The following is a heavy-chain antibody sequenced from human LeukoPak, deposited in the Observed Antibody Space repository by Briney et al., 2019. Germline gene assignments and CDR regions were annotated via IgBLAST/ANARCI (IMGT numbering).Heavy chain of an antibody. CDR3: AGGSYCDGDCFDY. J-gene: IGHJ4*02. CDR2: IKQDGSEK. Sequence: GGSLRLSCAASGFTFSSYWMSWVRQAPGKGLEWVANIKQDGSEKYYVDSVKGRFTISRDNAKNSLYLQMNSLRAEDTAVYYCAGGSYCDGDCFDYWGQGSLVTVSS. D-gene: IGHD2-21*01. V-gene: IGHV3-7*04. CDR1: GFTFSSYW.